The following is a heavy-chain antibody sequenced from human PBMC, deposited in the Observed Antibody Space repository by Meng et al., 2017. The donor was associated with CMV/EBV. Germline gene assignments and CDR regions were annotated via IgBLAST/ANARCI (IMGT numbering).Heavy chain of an antibody. V-gene: IGHV1-2*02. CDR2: INPNSGGT. CDR3: ARQYRGRGYFDY. Sequence: QVQRVQAGAEVKKPGASMKVSCKASGDTFTGYYMHWVRQAPGQGLEWMGWINPNSGGTNYAQKFQGRVTMTRDTSISTAYMELSRLRSDDTAVYYCARQYRGRGYFDYWGQGTLVTVSS. D-gene: IGHD5-12*01. J-gene: IGHJ4*02. CDR1: GDTFTGYY.